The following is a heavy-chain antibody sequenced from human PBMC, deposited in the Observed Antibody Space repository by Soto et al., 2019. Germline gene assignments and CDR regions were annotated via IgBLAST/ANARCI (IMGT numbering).Heavy chain of an antibody. J-gene: IGHJ6*02. V-gene: IGHV1-69*12. Sequence: QVQLVQSGAEVKKPGSSVKVSCKASGGTFSSYAISWVRQAPGQGLEWMGGIIPIFGTANYAQKFQGRVTITADESTSKAYMELSSLRSEDTAVYYCAREGGYCISTSCPKQGRYYYYYGMDVWGQGTTVTVSS. D-gene: IGHD2-2*01. CDR2: IIPIFGTA. CDR3: AREGGYCISTSCPKQGRYYYYYGMDV. CDR1: GGTFSSYA.